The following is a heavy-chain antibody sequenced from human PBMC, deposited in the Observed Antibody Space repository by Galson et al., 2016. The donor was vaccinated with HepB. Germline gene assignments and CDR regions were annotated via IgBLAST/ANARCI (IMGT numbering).Heavy chain of an antibody. Sequence: SLRLSCAASGFTFSSYGMSWVRQAPGKGLEWVSSSGSGGPTYYADSVKGRFTISRDNSKNTLFLQMHSLRADDTAVYYCAKSVLEYDILTGYYRRGADYGGQGTLVTVSS. CDR2: SGSGGPT. CDR1: GFTFSSYG. D-gene: IGHD3-9*01. V-gene: IGHV3-23*01. CDR3: AKSVLEYDILTGYYRRGADY. J-gene: IGHJ4*02.